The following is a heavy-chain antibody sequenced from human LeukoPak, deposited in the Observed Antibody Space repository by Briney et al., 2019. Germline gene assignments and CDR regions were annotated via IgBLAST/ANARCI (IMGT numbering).Heavy chain of an antibody. D-gene: IGHD3-22*01. CDR3: ARARFYYDSSGYSPEPYNWFDP. J-gene: IGHJ5*02. CDR2: IYYSGST. V-gene: IGHV4-59*01. Sequence: SETLSLTCTVSGGSISIYYWSWIRQPPGKGLEWIGYIYYSGSTNYNPSLKSRVTISVDTSKNQFSLKLSSVTAADTAVYYCARARFYYDSSGYSPEPYNWFDPWGQGTLVTVSS. CDR1: GGSISIYY.